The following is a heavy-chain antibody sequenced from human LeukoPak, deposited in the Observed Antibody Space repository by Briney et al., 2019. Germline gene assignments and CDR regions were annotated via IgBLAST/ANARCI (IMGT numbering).Heavy chain of an antibody. D-gene: IGHD2-15*01. J-gene: IGHJ4*02. CDR3: AKGTLGYCSGGSCYSGY. V-gene: IGHV3-23*01. CDR2: ISAGGGST. CDR1: GFTFSSYA. Sequence: GGSLRLSCAASGFTFSSYAMIWVRQAPGKGLEWVSVISAGGGSTDFADSVKGRFTVSRDNSKNTLYLQMSSLRAEDTAVYYCAKGTLGYCSGGSCYSGYWGQGTLVTVSS.